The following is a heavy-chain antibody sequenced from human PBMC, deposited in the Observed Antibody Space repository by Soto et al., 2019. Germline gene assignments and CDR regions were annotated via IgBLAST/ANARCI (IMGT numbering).Heavy chain of an antibody. CDR3: ARDSSSGFDP. Sequence: SETLSLTCTVSGGSISSGDYYWSWIRQPPGKGLEWIGYIYYSGSTYYNPSLKSRVTISVDTSKNQFSLKLSSVTAADTAVYYCARDSSSGFDPWGQGTLVTVPQ. J-gene: IGHJ5*02. V-gene: IGHV4-30-4*01. CDR2: IYYSGST. CDR1: GGSISSGDYY.